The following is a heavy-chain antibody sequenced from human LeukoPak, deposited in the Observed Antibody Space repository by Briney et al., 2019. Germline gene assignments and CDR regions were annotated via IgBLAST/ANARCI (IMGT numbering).Heavy chain of an antibody. Sequence: PSETLSLTCTVSDASISGYYWSWIRQPPGKGLEWIGYIYYRGSTNYNPSLKSRVTFSVDTSKNQFSLKLNSVTAADTAVYYCARGGDYGDLRYFDYWGQGTLVTVSS. V-gene: IGHV4-59*01. CDR2: IYYRGST. D-gene: IGHD4-17*01. CDR1: DASISGYY. CDR3: ARGGDYGDLRYFDY. J-gene: IGHJ4*02.